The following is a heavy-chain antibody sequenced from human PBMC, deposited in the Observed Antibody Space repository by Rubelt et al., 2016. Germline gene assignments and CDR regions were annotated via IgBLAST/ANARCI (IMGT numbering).Heavy chain of an antibody. V-gene: IGHV4-34*01. J-gene: IGHJ5*02. CDR1: GGSFSGYY. CDR2: INHSGST. CDR3: ARGGRYYGSGSYQRHNWFDP. Sequence: QVQLQQWGAGLLKPSETLSLTCAVYGGSFSGYYWSWIRQPPGKGLEWIGEINHSGSTNYNQSLKSRVTISVETSKNQSSLKLSSVTAADTAVYYCARGGRYYGSGSYQRHNWFDPWGQGTLVTVSS. D-gene: IGHD3-10*01.